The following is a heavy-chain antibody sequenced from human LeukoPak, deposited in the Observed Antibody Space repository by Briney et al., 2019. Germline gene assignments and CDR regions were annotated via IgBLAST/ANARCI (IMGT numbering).Heavy chain of an antibody. CDR1: GFTFSSYA. CDR3: ARIAMGGGEPVDY. D-gene: IGHD2-21*01. V-gene: IGHV3-30*04. Sequence: GGSLRLSCAASGFTFSSYAMHWVRQAPGKGLGWVAVISYDGSNKYYADSVKGRFTISRDNSKNTLYLQMNSLRAEDTAVYYCARIAMGGGEPVDYWGQGTLVTVSS. J-gene: IGHJ4*02. CDR2: ISYDGSNK.